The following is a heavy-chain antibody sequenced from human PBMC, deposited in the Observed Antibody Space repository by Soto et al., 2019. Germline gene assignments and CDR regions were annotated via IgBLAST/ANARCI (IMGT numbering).Heavy chain of an antibody. Sequence: ASVKVSCKASGYTFTIYAMHWVRQAPGQRLEWMGWINAGNGNTKYSQKFQGRVTITRDTSASTAYMELSSLRSEDTAVYYCASWVSQWLGSLDYWGQGTLVTVSS. CDR1: GYTFTIYA. V-gene: IGHV1-3*01. J-gene: IGHJ4*02. CDR2: INAGNGNT. D-gene: IGHD6-19*01. CDR3: ASWVSQWLGSLDY.